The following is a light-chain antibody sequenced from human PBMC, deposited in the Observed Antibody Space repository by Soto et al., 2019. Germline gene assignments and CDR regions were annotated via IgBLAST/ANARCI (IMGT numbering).Light chain of an antibody. CDR3: QQSYSTPFR. J-gene: IGKJ3*01. V-gene: IGKV1-39*01. CDR1: QTIGIY. CDR2: AAS. Sequence: DIQVTQSPSSLSASVGDRVTITCRASQTIGIYLNWYQQEPGKAPKLLIYAASTLQSGVPSRFSGSGSGTDFTLSIGSLQPEDFATYFCQQSYSTPFRFGPGTKVD.